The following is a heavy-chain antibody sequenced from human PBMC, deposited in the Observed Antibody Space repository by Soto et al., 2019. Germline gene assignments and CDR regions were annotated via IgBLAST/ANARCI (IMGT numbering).Heavy chain of an antibody. CDR1: GGSITSGGSF. CDR2: IGYSGTT. Sequence: SETLSLACTVSGGSITSGGSFWSWIRQHPGKGPEWIAFIGYSGTTSYNPSLESRVTVSVDTSKSQFSLNLTSVTAADTAVYYCARGGASSKWFAPWGQGTLVTVSS. CDR3: ARGGASSKWFAP. V-gene: IGHV4-31*03. J-gene: IGHJ5*02. D-gene: IGHD2-15*01.